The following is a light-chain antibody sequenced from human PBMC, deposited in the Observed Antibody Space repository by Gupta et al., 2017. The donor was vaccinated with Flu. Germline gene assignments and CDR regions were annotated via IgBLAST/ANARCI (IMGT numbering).Light chain of an antibody. Sequence: QSVLTQPPSVSGAPGQRVTISCTGSSSNIGAGYDVHWYQQLPGTAPKLLIYDNSNRPSGVPDRFSGSKSRTSASLAITGLQAEDEADYYCQYYDSSLSAWMFGGGTKLTVL. V-gene: IGLV1-40*01. CDR1: SSNIGAGYD. CDR3: QYYDSSLSAWM. J-gene: IGLJ3*02. CDR2: DNS.